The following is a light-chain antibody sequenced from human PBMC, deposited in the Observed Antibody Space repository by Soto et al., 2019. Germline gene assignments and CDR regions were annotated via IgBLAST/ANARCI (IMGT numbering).Light chain of an antibody. CDR1: QSISSW. J-gene: IGKJ4*01. Sequence: DIQMTQSPSTLSASVGDTVTITCRASQSISSWLAWYQQKPGKAPKLLINKASGLESGVPLRFSGSGSGTEFTLTIDSLQPDDFATYYCQQYDSYPLNFGGGTKVEIK. CDR2: KAS. CDR3: QQYDSYPLN. V-gene: IGKV1-5*03.